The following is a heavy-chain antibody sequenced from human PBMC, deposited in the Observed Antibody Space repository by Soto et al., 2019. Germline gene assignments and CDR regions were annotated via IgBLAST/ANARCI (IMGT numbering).Heavy chain of an antibody. Sequence: ASVKVSCKASGYTFTGYYMHWVRQAPGQGLEWMGWINPNSGGTNYAQKFQGRVTMTRDTSISTAYMELSSLRSEDTAVYYCVVPNYGDYGDYYYYYGMDVWGQGTTVTVSS. CDR1: GYTFTGYY. V-gene: IGHV1-2*02. J-gene: IGHJ6*02. D-gene: IGHD4-17*01. CDR3: VVPNYGDYGDYYYYYGMDV. CDR2: INPNSGGT.